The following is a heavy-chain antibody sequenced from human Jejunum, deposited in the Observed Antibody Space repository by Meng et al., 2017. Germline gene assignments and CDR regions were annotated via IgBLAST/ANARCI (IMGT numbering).Heavy chain of an antibody. CDR3: ASRPVGIRTYYFDC. Sequence: QAPAPGLVQPSGTLSLTCAVSGGSITSTKWWSWVRQTPGKGLEWIGEVFHSGTPNYNPSLMSRLTMSVDKSKNQFSLNLTSVTAADTAVYYCASRPVGIRTYYFDCWGQGTLVTVSS. J-gene: IGHJ4*02. CDR2: VFHSGTP. D-gene: IGHD2-21*01. CDR1: GGSITSTKW. V-gene: IGHV4-4*02.